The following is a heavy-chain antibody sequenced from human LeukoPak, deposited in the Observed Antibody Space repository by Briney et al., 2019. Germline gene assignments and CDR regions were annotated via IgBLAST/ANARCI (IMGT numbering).Heavy chain of an antibody. V-gene: IGHV3-33*01. CDR1: GFTFSSYG. CDR3: ARDSYYGSGSRGDFDY. D-gene: IGHD3-10*01. Sequence: PGGSQRLSCAASGFTFSSYGMHWVRQAPGKGLEWVGIIWYDGSNKYYADSVKGRFTISRDNSKNTLYLQMNSLRAEDTAVYYCARDSYYGSGSRGDFDYWGQGTLVTVSS. CDR2: IWYDGSNK. J-gene: IGHJ4*02.